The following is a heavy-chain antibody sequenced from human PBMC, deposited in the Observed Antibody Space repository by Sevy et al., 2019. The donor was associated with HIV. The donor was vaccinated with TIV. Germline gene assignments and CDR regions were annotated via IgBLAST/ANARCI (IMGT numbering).Heavy chain of an antibody. J-gene: IGHJ4*02. CDR3: ARAMFKSNPLHFDY. V-gene: IGHV3-20*04. D-gene: IGHD3-10*02. Sequence: GGSLRLSCITSGFKFDDHAFSWVRQAPGKGLEWVSDINWRGDSKTYADSVKGRFTISRDNVKNSLDLQMNSLRVEDTVVYYCARAMFKSNPLHFDYWGQGALVTVSS. CDR2: INWRGDSK. CDR1: GFKFDDHA.